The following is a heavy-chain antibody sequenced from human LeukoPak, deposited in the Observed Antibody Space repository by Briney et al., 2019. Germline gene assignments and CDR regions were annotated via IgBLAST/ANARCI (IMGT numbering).Heavy chain of an antibody. CDR1: GGTFSSYA. CDR2: IIPIFGTA. J-gene: IGHJ6*02. D-gene: IGHD4-17*01. CDR3: ARGGTVTTPEFYYYGMDV. V-gene: IGHV1-69*13. Sequence: SVKVSCKASGGTFSSYAISWVRQAPGQGLEWMGGIIPIFGTANYAQKFQGRVTITADESASTAYMELSSLRSEDTAVYYCARGGTVTTPEFYYYGMDVWGQGTTVTVSS.